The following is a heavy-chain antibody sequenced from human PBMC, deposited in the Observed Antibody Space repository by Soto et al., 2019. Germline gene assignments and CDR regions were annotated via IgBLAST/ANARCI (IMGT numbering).Heavy chain of an antibody. J-gene: IGHJ3*02. CDR1: GYSFVTYL. V-gene: IGHV5-51*01. CDR3: AKRSGYYAFDI. D-gene: IGHD3-22*01. CDR2: IYPGDSDT. Sequence: XDSLKISCKCSGYSFVTYLSGWVRQMPGKGLEWMGIIYPGDSDTRYSPSFQGQVTISADKSISTAYLQWSSLKASDTAMYYCAKRSGYYAFDIWGQGTMVTVSS.